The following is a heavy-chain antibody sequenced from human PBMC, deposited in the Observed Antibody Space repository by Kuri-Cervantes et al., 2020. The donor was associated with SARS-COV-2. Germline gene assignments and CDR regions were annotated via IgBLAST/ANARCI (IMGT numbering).Heavy chain of an antibody. CDR2: ISSSSSYI. V-gene: IGHV3-21*01. Sequence: GGSLRLSCAASGFTFSSYSMNWVRQAPGKGLEWVSSISSSSSYIYYADSVKGRFTVSRDNAKNSLYLQMNSLRAGDTAVYYCARGYDSSGYEIYYYYYGMDVWGQGTTVTVSS. D-gene: IGHD3-22*01. CDR1: GFTFSSYS. J-gene: IGHJ6*02. CDR3: ARGYDSSGYEIYYYYYGMDV.